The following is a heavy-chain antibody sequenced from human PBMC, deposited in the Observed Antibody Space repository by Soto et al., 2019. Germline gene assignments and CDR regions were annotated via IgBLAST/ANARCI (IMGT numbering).Heavy chain of an antibody. V-gene: IGHV1-69*13. J-gene: IGHJ4*02. Sequence: SVKVSCKASGGTFSSYAISWVRQAPGQGLEWMGGIIPIFGTANYAQKFQGRVTITADESTSTAYMELSSLRSEDTSVYYCARVSDYYDSSGYYPNFDYWGQGTLVTVSS. CDR2: IIPIFGTA. CDR1: GGTFSSYA. D-gene: IGHD3-22*01. CDR3: ARVSDYYDSSGYYPNFDY.